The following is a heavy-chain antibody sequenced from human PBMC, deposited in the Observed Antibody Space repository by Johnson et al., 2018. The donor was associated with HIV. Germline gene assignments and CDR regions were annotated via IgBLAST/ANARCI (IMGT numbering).Heavy chain of an antibody. J-gene: IGHJ3*02. CDR1: GFTFSSYA. V-gene: IGHV3-30*18. CDR2: ISYDGGDK. CDR3: AKERRAPRAFDI. Sequence: MQLVESGGGVVQPGRSLRLSCAASGFTFSSYAMHWVRQAPGKGLEWVAVISYDGGDKYYADSVKGRFTISRDNSKSTLYLQMNSLRPEDTAVYYCAKERRAPRAFDIWGQGTMVTVSS.